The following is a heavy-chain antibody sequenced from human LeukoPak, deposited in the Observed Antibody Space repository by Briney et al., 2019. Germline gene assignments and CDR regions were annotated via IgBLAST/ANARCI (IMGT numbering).Heavy chain of an antibody. CDR2: IYSGGDT. CDR1: GFAVNSNY. V-gene: IGHV3-66*01. D-gene: IGHD1-1*01. CDR3: AKDLRNWNLPDAFDI. Sequence: GGSLRLSCAASGFAVNSNYLSWVRQGPGKGLEWVSLIYSGGDTYYPDSVRGRFTISRDNSKNMFYLQMNSLRAEDTAVYYCAKDLRNWNLPDAFDIWGQGTMVTVSS. J-gene: IGHJ3*02.